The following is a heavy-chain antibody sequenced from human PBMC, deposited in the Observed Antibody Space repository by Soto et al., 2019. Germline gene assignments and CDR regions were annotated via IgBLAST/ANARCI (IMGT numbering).Heavy chain of an antibody. D-gene: IGHD5-12*01. V-gene: IGHV4-59*01. CDR2: IYNSGST. Sequence: PSETLSLTCSVSGGSISSDYWNWIRQLPGKGLEWIGYIYNSGSTDYNLPLKSRVTISVDTSKNQFSLRLNSVTAADTAVYYCARGLGGDPYGYAWDYGGQGTPVTVSS. CDR3: ARGLGGDPYGYAWDY. CDR1: GGSISSDY. J-gene: IGHJ4*02.